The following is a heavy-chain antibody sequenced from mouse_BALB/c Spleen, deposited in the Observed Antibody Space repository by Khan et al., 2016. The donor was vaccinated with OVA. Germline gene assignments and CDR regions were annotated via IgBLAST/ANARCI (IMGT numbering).Heavy chain of an antibody. D-gene: IGHD4-1*01. CDR1: GYTFTDFY. V-gene: IGHV1-77*01. CDR3: ARSGTGSFAY. CDR2: IYPGSGTSS. Sequence: QVQLQQPGAELARPGASVKLSCEASGYTFTDFYINWVKQRTGQGLGWIGDIYPGSGTSSYSNEKFKGKATLTADKSSSTAYMQLSSLTSEDSAVYFCARSGTGSFAYWGHGTLVTVSA. J-gene: IGHJ3*01.